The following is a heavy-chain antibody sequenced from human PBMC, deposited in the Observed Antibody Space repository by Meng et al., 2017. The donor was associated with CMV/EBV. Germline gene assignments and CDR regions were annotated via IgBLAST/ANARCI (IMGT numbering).Heavy chain of an antibody. V-gene: IGHV3-49*04. CDR1: GFTFGDYS. J-gene: IGHJ3*02. CDR3: TRGYDFWSGYFLDHAFDI. D-gene: IGHD3-3*01. Sequence: GGSLRLSCTASGFTFGDYSMSWVRQAPGKGLEWVGFIRSKAYGGQTEYAASVKGRFSISRDDSKSIAYLQMNSLKTEDTAVYYCTRGYDFWSGYFLDHAFDIWGQGTMVTVSS. CDR2: IRSKAYGGQT.